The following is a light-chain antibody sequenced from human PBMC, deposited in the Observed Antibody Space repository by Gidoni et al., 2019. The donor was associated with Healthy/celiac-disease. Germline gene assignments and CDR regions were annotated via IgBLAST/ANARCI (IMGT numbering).Light chain of an antibody. CDR2: DAS. CDR1: QSISSW. CDR3: QQYNSYSL. J-gene: IGKJ4*01. V-gene: IGKV1-5*01. Sequence: DLQMTQSPSTLSASVGDRVTITCRASQSISSWLAWYQQNPGKAPKLLIYDASSLESGVPSRFSGSGSGTEFTLTISSLQPDDFATYYCQQYNSYSLFGGGTKVEIK.